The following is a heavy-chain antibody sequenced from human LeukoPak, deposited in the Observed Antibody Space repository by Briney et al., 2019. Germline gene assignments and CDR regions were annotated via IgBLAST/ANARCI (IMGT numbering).Heavy chain of an antibody. CDR3: AISSGYCSGGSCYSGYYYYYGMDV. CDR1: GGSFSGYY. V-gene: IGHV4-34*01. Sequence: SETLSLTCAVYGGSFSGYYWSWIRQPPGKGLEWIGEINHSGSTNYNPSLKSRVTISVDTSKNQFSLKLSSVTAADTAVCYCAISSGYCSGGSCYSGYYYYYGMDVWGQETTVTVSS. CDR2: INHSGST. D-gene: IGHD2-15*01. J-gene: IGHJ6*02.